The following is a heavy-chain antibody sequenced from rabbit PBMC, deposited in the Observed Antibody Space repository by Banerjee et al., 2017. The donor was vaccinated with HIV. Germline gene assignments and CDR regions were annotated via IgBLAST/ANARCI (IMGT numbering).Heavy chain of an antibody. CDR1: GIDFSSSYW. CDR2: IYTDSNSYT. Sequence: QEQLEASGGGLVQPEGSLTLTCTASGIDFSSSYWMCWVRQAPGKGLEWIACIYTDSNSYTAYASWAKGRFTISKTSSTTVTLQMTSLTAADTATYFCARGPDYAGDGYNLWGPGTLVTVS. CDR3: ARGPDYAGDGYNL. D-gene: IGHD4-2*01. V-gene: IGHV1S45*01. J-gene: IGHJ4*01.